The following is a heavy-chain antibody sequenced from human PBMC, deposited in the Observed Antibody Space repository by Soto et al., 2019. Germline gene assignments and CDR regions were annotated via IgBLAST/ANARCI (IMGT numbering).Heavy chain of an antibody. CDR1: GLTFSSYW. Sequence: GGSLRLSCAASGLTFSSYWMSWVRQAPGKGLEWVANIKQDGSEKYYVDSVKGRFTISRDNAKNSLYLQMNSLRAEDAAVYYCAREDLSTALDYWGQGTLVTVSS. CDR2: IKQDGSEK. J-gene: IGHJ4*02. V-gene: IGHV3-7*01. D-gene: IGHD2-2*01. CDR3: AREDLSTALDY.